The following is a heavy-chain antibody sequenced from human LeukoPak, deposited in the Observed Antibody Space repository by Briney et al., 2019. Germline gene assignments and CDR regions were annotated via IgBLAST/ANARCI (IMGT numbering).Heavy chain of an antibody. CDR3: ARSDYYDSSGYGWFDP. CDR1: GGSISSGGYY. J-gene: IGHJ5*02. Sequence: SETLSLTCTVSGGSISSGGYYWSWIRQHPGKGLEWIGYIYYSGSTYYNPSLKSRVTISVDTSENQFSLKLSSVTAADTAVYYCARSDYYDSSGYGWFDPWGQGTLVTVSS. V-gene: IGHV4-31*03. CDR2: IYYSGST. D-gene: IGHD3-22*01.